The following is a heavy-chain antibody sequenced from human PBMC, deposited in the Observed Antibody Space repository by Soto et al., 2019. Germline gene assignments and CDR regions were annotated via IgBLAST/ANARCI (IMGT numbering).Heavy chain of an antibody. CDR1: GYSFTSYW. CDR2: IYPGDSDT. CDR3: ARLLQQLVPYYYYGMDV. V-gene: IGHV5-51*01. D-gene: IGHD6-13*01. J-gene: IGHJ6*02. Sequence: GESLKISCKGSGYSFTSYWIGWVRQMPGKGLEWMGIIYPGDSDTRYSPSFQGQVTISADKSISTAYLQWSSLKASDTAMYYCARLLQQLVPYYYYGMDVWGQGTTVTVSS.